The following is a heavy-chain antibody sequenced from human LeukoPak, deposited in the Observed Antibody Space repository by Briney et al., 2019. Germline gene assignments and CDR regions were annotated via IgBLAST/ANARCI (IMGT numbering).Heavy chain of an antibody. CDR1: GFTFSSYG. CDR3: AKALKGGPFDY. V-gene: IGHV3-30*18. D-gene: IGHD3-16*01. Sequence: RPGGSLRLSCAASGFTFSSYGMHWVRQAPGKGLEWVAVISYDGSNKYYADSVKGRFTISRDNSKNTLYLQMNSLRAEDTAVYYCAKALKGGPFDYWGQGTLVTVSS. CDR2: ISYDGSNK. J-gene: IGHJ4*02.